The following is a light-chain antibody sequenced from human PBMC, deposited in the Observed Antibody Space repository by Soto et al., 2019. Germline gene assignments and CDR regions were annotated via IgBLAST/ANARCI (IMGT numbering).Light chain of an antibody. CDR3: CSYASSSTRVI. J-gene: IGLJ2*01. V-gene: IGLV2-14*03. CDR2: DVN. Sequence: QSALTQPASVCGSPGQSITISCTGTGSDVGGYNFVSWYQQHPGKAPKLMIYDVNIRPSGVSNRFSGSKSGNTASLTISGLQAEDEADYYCCSYASSSTRVIFGGGTNLTVL. CDR1: GSDVGGYNF.